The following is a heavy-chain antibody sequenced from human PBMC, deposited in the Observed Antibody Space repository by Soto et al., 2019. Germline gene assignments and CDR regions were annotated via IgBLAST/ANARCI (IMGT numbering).Heavy chain of an antibody. CDR1: GFTFSSYG. CDR3: AKERLPNGIAAAGTDYYYGMDV. D-gene: IGHD6-13*01. J-gene: IGHJ6*02. V-gene: IGHV3-30*18. Sequence: GGSLRLSCAASGFTFSSYGMHWVRQAPGKGLEWVAVISYDGSNKYYADSVKGRFTISRDNSKNTLYLQMNSLRAEDTAVYYCAKERLPNGIAAAGTDYYYGMDVWGQGTTVTVSS. CDR2: ISYDGSNK.